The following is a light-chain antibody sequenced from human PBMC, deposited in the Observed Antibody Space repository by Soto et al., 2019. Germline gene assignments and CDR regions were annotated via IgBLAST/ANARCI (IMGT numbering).Light chain of an antibody. CDR1: QSISSY. V-gene: IGKV1-39*01. Sequence: DIQMTQFPSSLSASVGDRVIITCRASQSISSYLNWYQQKPGKVPKLLIYAASSLQSEVPSRFSGSGSGTDFTLTIISLQPEDFATYYGQQSYSSLGTFGQGTKVEIK. J-gene: IGKJ1*01. CDR3: QQSYSSLGT. CDR2: AAS.